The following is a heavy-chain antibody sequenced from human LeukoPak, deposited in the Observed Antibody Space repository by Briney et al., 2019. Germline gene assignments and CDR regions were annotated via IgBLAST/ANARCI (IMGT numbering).Heavy chain of an antibody. V-gene: IGHV1-69*13. CDR3: ARPSGSGEYYFDY. D-gene: IGHD3-10*01. CDR2: IIPIFGTA. CDR1: GGTFSSYA. J-gene: IGHJ4*02. Sequence: SVKVSCKASGGTFSSYAISWVRQAPGQGLEWMGGIIPIFGTANYAQKFQGRVTITADESTSTAYMELSSLRSEDTAVYYCARPSGSGEYYFDYWAREPWSPSPQ.